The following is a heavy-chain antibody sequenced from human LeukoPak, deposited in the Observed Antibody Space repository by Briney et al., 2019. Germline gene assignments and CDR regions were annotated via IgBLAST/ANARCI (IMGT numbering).Heavy chain of an antibody. CDR1: GYTFTRYH. CDR3: AREAIFGVVREYYFDL. CDR2: INPSGGPA. D-gene: IGHD3-3*01. V-gene: IGHV1-46*01. J-gene: IGHJ4*02. Sequence: ASVTVFCKASGYTFTRYHIHWVRQAPGQGLEWMGVINPSGGPATYAQKFQGRVTLTRDASTTTVYMEVNSLRSDDTAVYYCAREAIFGVVREYYFDLWGQGTLVTVS.